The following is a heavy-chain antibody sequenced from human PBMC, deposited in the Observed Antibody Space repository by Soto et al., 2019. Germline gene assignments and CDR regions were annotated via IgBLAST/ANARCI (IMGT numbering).Heavy chain of an antibody. CDR1: GGTFSSYA. J-gene: IGHJ6*02. Sequence: QVQLVQSGAEVKKPGSSVKVSCKASGGTFSSYAISWVRQAPGQGLEWMGGIIPIFGTANYAQKFQGRVTITADEPTSTAYMELSSLRSEDTAVYYCARDTYGGNFDNYGMDVWGQGTTVTVSS. D-gene: IGHD2-21*02. CDR3: ARDTYGGNFDNYGMDV. V-gene: IGHV1-69*12. CDR2: IIPIFGTA.